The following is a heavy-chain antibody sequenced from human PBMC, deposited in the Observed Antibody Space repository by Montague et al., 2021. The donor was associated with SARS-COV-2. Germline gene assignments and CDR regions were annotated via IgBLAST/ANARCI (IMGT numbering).Heavy chain of an antibody. Sequence: PALVKPTQTLTLTCTFSGFSLSTSGMCVSWIRQPPGKALEWLALXXWDDDKYYSTSLKTRFTISKDTSKNQVVLTMTNMDPVDTATYYCARINSDPLDYYYYGMDVWGQGTTVTVSS. J-gene: IGHJ6*02. D-gene: IGHD1-1*01. V-gene: IGHV2-70*01. CDR2: XXWDDDK. CDR1: GFSLSTSGMC. CDR3: ARINSDPLDYYYYGMDV.